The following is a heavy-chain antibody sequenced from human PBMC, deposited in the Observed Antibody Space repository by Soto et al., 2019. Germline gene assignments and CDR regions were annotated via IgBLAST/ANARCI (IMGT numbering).Heavy chain of an antibody. CDR2: IWYDGSNK. D-gene: IGHD2-2*01. Sequence: QVQLVESGGGVVQPGRSLRLSCAASGFTFSSYGMHWVRQAPGKGLEWVAVIWYDGSNKYYADSVKGRFTISRDNSKTTLYLQMNRLRAEDTAVYYCARAPNFGVVVPAAIGWFDPWGQGTLVTVSS. J-gene: IGHJ5*02. V-gene: IGHV3-33*01. CDR1: GFTFSSYG. CDR3: ARAPNFGVVVPAAIGWFDP.